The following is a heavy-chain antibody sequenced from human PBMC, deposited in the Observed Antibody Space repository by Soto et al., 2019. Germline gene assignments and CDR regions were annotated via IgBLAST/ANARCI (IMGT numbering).Heavy chain of an antibody. CDR1: GFSLTTGVG. V-gene: IGHV2-5*02. Sequence: ITLEESGPTLVKPTETLTLTCTFSGFSLTTGVGVGWVRQPPGMALEWLALDYWDDDKHYTPSLMSRLTITKDISKGQVVLTMTNMERVDTATYYCATLTSDFWGPGTLVTVSS. J-gene: IGHJ4*02. CDR2: DYWDDDK. CDR3: ATLTSDF.